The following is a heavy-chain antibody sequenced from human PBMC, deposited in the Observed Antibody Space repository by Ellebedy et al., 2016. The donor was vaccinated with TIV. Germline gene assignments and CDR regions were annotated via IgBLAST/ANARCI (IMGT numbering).Heavy chain of an antibody. CDR3: AKDPDTFDY. J-gene: IGHJ4*02. CDR1: GFIFSNYG. D-gene: IGHD1-14*01. CDR2: VRYDGSKK. Sequence: GESLKISCAASGFIFSNYGMHLVRQAPGKGLEWVAFVRYDGSKKYYADSVKGRFTISRDNSKNTLYLQMNSLRAENTAVYYCAKDPDTFDYWGQGTLVTVSS. V-gene: IGHV3-30*02.